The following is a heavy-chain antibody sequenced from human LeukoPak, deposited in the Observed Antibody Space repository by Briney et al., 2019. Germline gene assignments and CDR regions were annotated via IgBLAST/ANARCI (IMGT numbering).Heavy chain of an antibody. CDR3: AYYCSGGSCYSG. CDR1: GGSLSGYY. Sequence: SETLSLTCTVSGGSLSGYYWNWIRQPPGKGLEWIGYIYYSGSTNYNPSLKSRVTISVDTSKNQFSLKLSSVTAADTAVYYCAYYCSGGSCYSGWGQGTLVTVSS. J-gene: IGHJ4*02. V-gene: IGHV4-59*01. D-gene: IGHD2-15*01. CDR2: IYYSGST.